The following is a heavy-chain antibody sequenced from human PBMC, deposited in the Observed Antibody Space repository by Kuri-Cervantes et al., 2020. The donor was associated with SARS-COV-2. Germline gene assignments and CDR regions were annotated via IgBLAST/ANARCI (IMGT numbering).Heavy chain of an antibody. V-gene: IGHV4-39*06. Sequence: SETLSLTCTVSGGSISSSSYYWGWIRQPPGKGLEWIGSIYYSGSTYYNPSLKSRVTMSLDTSKNQVTLRVKSVTAADTAVYYCARGGGSYPYWGQGTLVTVSS. CDR3: ARGGGSYPY. D-gene: IGHD3-16*02. CDR2: IYYSGST. CDR1: GGSISSSSYY. J-gene: IGHJ4*02.